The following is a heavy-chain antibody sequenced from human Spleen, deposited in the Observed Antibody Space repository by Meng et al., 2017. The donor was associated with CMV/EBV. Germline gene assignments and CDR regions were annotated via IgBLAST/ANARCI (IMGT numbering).Heavy chain of an antibody. CDR3: ARDPYWGADRFDY. CDR1: GFTFSSYW. Sequence: GESLKISCAASGFTFSSYWMSWVRQAPGKGLEWVANIKQDGSEKYYVDSVKGRFTISRDNAKNSLYLQMNSLRAEDTAVYYCARDPYWGADRFDYWGQGTLVTVSS. J-gene: IGHJ4*02. D-gene: IGHD1-26*01. CDR2: IKQDGSEK. V-gene: IGHV3-7*01.